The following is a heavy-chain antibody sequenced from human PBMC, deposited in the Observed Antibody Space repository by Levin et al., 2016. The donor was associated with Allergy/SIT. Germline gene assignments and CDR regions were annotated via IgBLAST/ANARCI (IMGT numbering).Heavy chain of an antibody. CDR2: IYYSGST. CDR3: ARAANYYGSGLRFDP. V-gene: IGHV4-30-4*01. J-gene: IGHJ5*02. Sequence: WIRQPPGKGLEWIGYIYYSGSTYYNPSLKSRVTISVDTSKNQFSLKLSSVTAADTAVYYCARAANYYGSGLRFDPWGQGTLVTVSS. D-gene: IGHD3-10*01.